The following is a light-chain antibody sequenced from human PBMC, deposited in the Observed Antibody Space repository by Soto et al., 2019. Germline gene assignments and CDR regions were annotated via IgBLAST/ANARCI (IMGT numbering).Light chain of an antibody. J-gene: IGLJ1*01. CDR1: SRDVGGYNY. V-gene: IGLV2-14*01. CDR3: TSYTSSNTHV. CDR2: DVS. Sequence: QSVLTQPASVSGSPGQSITISCTGTSRDVGGYNYVSWLQQHPGKVPKLIIYDVSSRPSGVSNRFSGSKSGNTASLTISGLQAEDEADYYCTSYTSSNTHVFGGGTKVTVL.